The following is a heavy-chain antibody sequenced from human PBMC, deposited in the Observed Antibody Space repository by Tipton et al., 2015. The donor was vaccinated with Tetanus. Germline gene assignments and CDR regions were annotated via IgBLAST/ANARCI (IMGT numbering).Heavy chain of an antibody. J-gene: IGHJ4*02. CDR1: GDSIDGGTFY. Sequence: TLSLTCTVSGDSIDGGTFYWGWIRQPPGKGLEWIGSIHESGDTYYIPSLKSRVTIPVDTSKNQFSLNLNSMAAADTGVYYCARHQSGYFTPFDYWGQGNLVTVSS. CDR2: IHESGDT. V-gene: IGHV4-39*01. D-gene: IGHD3-3*01. CDR3: ARHQSGYFTPFDY.